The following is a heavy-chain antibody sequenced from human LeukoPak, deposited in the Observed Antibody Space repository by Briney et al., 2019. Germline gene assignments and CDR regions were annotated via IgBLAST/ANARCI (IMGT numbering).Heavy chain of an antibody. CDR1: GYTFTSYY. CDR2: INPSGGST. V-gene: IGHV1-46*01. D-gene: IGHD6-13*01. Sequence: GASVKVSCKASGYTFTSYYMHWVRQAPGQGLEWMGIINPSGGSTSYAQKFQGRVTMTRDMSTSTVYMELSSLRSEDTAVYYCARCIAAAGTSYYYYYYMDVWGKGTTVTVSS. J-gene: IGHJ6*03. CDR3: ARCIAAAGTSYYYYYYMDV.